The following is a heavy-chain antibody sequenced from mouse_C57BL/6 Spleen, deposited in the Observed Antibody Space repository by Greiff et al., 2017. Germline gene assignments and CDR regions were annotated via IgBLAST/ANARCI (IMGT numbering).Heavy chain of an antibody. CDR3: ARYPLDCAMDY. V-gene: IGHV7-3*01. Sequence: EVHLVESGGGLVQPGGSLSLSCAASGFTFTDYYMSWVRQPPGKALEWLGFIRNKANGYTTEYSASVKGRFTISRDNSQSILYLQMNALRAEDSATYYCARYPLDCAMDYWGQGTSVTVSS. J-gene: IGHJ4*01. CDR1: GFTFTDYY. CDR2: IRNKANGYTT.